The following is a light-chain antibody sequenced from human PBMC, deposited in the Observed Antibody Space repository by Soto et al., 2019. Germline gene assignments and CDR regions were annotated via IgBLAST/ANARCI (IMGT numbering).Light chain of an antibody. CDR3: QQHHNWPPIT. Sequence: EIVLTQSPGTLSLSPGERATLSCRASQSVSSSYLAWYQQKPGQAPRLLIYGASSRATGIPDRFSGSGSGTDFTLTISRLEPEDFAVYYCQQHHNWPPITFGQGTRLEI. J-gene: IGKJ5*01. CDR1: QSVSSSY. CDR2: GAS. V-gene: IGKV3-20*01.